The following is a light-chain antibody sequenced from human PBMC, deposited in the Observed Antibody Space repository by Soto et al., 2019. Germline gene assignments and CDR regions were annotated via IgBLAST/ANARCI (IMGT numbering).Light chain of an antibody. CDR1: QSVSSN. J-gene: IGKJ4*01. CDR2: GAS. CDR3: QRYNNWPLT. V-gene: IGKV3-15*01. Sequence: EIVMTQSPATLSVSPGERATLSCRASQSVSSNLAWYQQKPGQAPRLLIYGASTRATGIPAGFSGSGSGTEVTLTISSLPSEDFAVFYCQRYNNWPLTFGGGTKVEIK.